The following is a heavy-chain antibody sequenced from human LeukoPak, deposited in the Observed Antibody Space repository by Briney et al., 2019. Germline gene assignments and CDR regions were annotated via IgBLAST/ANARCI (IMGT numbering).Heavy chain of an antibody. CDR2: IRYDGSNK. CDR1: GFTVSSSY. CDR3: AKTIFGVVLLDY. Sequence: GGSLRLSCAASGFTVSSSYMSWVRQAPGKGLEWVAFIRYDGSNKYYADSVKGRFTISRDNSRNTLYLQMNSLRAEDTAVYYCAKTIFGVVLLDYWGQGTLVTVSS. D-gene: IGHD3-3*01. V-gene: IGHV3-30*02. J-gene: IGHJ4*02.